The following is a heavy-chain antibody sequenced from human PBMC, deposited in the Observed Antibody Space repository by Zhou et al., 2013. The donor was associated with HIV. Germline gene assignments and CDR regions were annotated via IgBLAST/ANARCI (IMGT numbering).Heavy chain of an antibody. CDR1: GYTFTSYG. Sequence: QVQLVQSGAEVKKAGASVKVSCKASGYTFTSYGISWVRQAPGQGLEWMGWISGFNGNAYYGQKFQGRVTMTTDTSTSTAYMEVRSLRPDDTAVYYCARNQNYYNGMDVWGQGTTVTVSS. V-gene: IGHV1-18*01. CDR3: ARNQNYYNGMDV. CDR2: ISGFNGNA. J-gene: IGHJ6*02.